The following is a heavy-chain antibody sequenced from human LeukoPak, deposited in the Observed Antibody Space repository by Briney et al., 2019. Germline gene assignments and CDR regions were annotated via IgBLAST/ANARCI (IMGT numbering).Heavy chain of an antibody. CDR1: GYTFTSYG. V-gene: IGHV1-2*02. J-gene: IGHJ4*02. CDR3: ARAGTYYGSGSYSHFDD. D-gene: IGHD3-10*01. CDR2: IRPNSGGT. Sequence: ASVKVSCKASGYTFTSYGISWVRQAPGQGLEWMGWIRPNSGGTNYAQNFQGRVTMTRDSSISTAYMELSRLTSDDTAVYYCARAGTYYGSGSYSHFDDWGQGTLVTVSS.